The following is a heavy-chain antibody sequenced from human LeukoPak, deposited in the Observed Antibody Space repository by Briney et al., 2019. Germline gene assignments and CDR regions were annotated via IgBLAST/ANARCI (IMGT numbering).Heavy chain of an antibody. J-gene: IGHJ4*02. V-gene: IGHV4-59*08. Sequence: SETLSLTCTVSGGSISSYYWSWIRQPPGKGLEWIGYIYYSGSTNYNPSLKSRVTISVDTSKNQFSLKLSSVTAAGTAVYYCAGGYSAVYWGQGTLVAVSS. CDR2: IYYSGST. CDR1: GGSISSYY. D-gene: IGHD6-13*01. CDR3: AGGYSAVY.